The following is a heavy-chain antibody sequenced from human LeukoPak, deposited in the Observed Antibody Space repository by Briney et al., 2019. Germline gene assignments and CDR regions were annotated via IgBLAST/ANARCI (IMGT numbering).Heavy chain of an antibody. CDR1: GGSISNYY. D-gene: IGHD1-26*01. V-gene: IGHV4-4*07. CDR3: ARSTKWELLGALTD. Sequence: SETLSLTCSVSGGSISNYYWSWIRQPAGKELEWIGRIYATGSTNYNPSLKSRVTMSVDTSKKQFSMSLSSVTAADTAVYYCARSTKWELLGALTDWGQGTLVTVSS. J-gene: IGHJ4*02. CDR2: IYATGST.